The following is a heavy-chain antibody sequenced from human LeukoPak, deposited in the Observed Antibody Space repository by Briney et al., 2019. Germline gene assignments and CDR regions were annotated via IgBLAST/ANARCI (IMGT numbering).Heavy chain of an antibody. CDR1: GFTFSSYA. J-gene: IGHJ4*02. CDR2: ISGSGGRT. Sequence: GGSLRLSCAASGFTFSSYAMSWVRQAPGKGLEWVSAISGSGGRTYYADSVKGRFTISRGNSKNTLYLQMNTLRAGDTAVYYCAKDGSVLPAAMFVDYWGQGTLVTVSP. V-gene: IGHV3-23*01. CDR3: AKDGSVLPAAMFVDY. D-gene: IGHD2-2*01.